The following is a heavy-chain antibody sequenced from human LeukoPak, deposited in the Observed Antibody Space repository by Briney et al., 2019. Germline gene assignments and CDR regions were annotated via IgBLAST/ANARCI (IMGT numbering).Heavy chain of an antibody. CDR3: TRDLPGYSSSWYLEY. D-gene: IGHD6-13*01. J-gene: IGHJ4*02. V-gene: IGHV3-49*03. Sequence: GGSLRLSCTASGFTFGDYAMSWFRQAPGKGLEWVGFIRSKAYGGTTEYAASVKGRFTISRDDSKSIAYLQMNSLKTEDTAVYYCTRDLPGYSSSWYLEYWGQGTLVTVSS. CDR1: GFTFGDYA. CDR2: IRSKAYGGTT.